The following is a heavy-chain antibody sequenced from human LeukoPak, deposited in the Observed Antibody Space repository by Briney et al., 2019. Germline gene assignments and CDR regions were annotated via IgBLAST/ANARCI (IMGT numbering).Heavy chain of an antibody. J-gene: IGHJ4*02. CDR3: ATKQWLAPPPDS. Sequence: PGGSLRLSCAVSGFTFSKYWMRWVRQAPGKGLESVWRINTDGTVTTYTDSVKGRFTVSRDNADNTMFLQMNGVRDEDTAVYYCATKQWLAPPPDSWGQGTPVTVSS. D-gene: IGHD6-19*01. V-gene: IGHV3-74*01. CDR1: GFTFSKYW. CDR2: INTDGTVT.